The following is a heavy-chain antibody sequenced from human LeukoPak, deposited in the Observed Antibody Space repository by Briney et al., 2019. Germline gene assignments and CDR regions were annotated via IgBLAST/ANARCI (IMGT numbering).Heavy chain of an antibody. CDR1: GYTFTSYA. Sequence: ASVKVSCKASGYTFTSYAISWVRQAPGQGLEWMGGIIPIFGTANYAQKFQGRVTITADESTSTAYMELSSLRSEDTAAYYCARANRVDYDILTGLGHWGQGTLVTVSS. V-gene: IGHV1-69*13. CDR2: IIPIFGTA. J-gene: IGHJ4*02. CDR3: ARANRVDYDILTGLGH. D-gene: IGHD3-9*01.